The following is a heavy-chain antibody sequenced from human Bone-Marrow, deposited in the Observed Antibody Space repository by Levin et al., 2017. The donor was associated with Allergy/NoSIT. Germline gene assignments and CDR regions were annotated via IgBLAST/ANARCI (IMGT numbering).Heavy chain of an antibody. V-gene: IGHV3-23*01. D-gene: IGHD5-18*01. CDR2: ISGSGGST. J-gene: IGHJ4*02. CDR3: AKEVHDTRESGYSYGCRGGIDY. CDR1: GFTFSSYA. Sequence: GESLKISCAASGFTFSSYAMSWVRQAPGKGLEWVSAISGSGGSTYYADSVKGRFTISRDNSKNTLYLQMNSLRAEDTAVYYCAKEVHDTRESGYSYGCRGGIDYWGQGTLVTVSS.